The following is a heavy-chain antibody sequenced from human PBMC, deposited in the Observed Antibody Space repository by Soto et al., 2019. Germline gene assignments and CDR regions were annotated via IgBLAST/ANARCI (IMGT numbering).Heavy chain of an antibody. D-gene: IGHD3-22*01. CDR2: VSGSGVST. J-gene: IGHJ4*02. CDR1: GFTFSSYA. CDR3: AKSPGMYYYDISGYYHYDY. Sequence: EVQLLESGGGLAQPGGSLRLSCAASGFTFSSYAMSWVRQVPGKGLEWVSAVSGSGVSTYYADSVKGRFTISRDNSKNTPYLQMNSLRAEDTAVYYCAKSPGMYYYDISGYYHYDYWGQGTLVTASS. V-gene: IGHV3-23*01.